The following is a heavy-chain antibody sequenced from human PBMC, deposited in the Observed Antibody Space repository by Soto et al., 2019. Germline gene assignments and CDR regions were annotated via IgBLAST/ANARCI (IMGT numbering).Heavy chain of an antibody. J-gene: IGHJ4*02. CDR3: ARVPSYTGDYSLDY. CDR1: GFTFSSYS. Sequence: EVQLVESGGGLVQPGGSLRLSCAASGFTFSSYSMNWVRQAPGKGLEWVSYISSSSSTIYYADSVKGRFTISRDNAKNSLYLQMNSLRAEDTAVYYCARVPSYTGDYSLDYWGQGTLVTVSS. D-gene: IGHD3-9*01. V-gene: IGHV3-48*01. CDR2: ISSSSSTI.